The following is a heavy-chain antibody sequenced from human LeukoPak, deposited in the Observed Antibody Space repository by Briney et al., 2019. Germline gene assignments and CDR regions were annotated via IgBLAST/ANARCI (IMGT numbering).Heavy chain of an antibody. CDR2: ISGFGGST. V-gene: IGHV3-23*01. CDR3: ARRGGSSWSSFDY. J-gene: IGHJ4*02. Sequence: PGGSLRLSCAASGFIFDNYAMIWVRQAPGKGLEWLTGISGFGGSTYYAASAKGRFAISRDNSGNTLFLQLNNLRVEDTAVYYCARRGGSSWSSFDYWGQGSLVTVSS. CDR1: GFIFDNYA. D-gene: IGHD6-13*01.